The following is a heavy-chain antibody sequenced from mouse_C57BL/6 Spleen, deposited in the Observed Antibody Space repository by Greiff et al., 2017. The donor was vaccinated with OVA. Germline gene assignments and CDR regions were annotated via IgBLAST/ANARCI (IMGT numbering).Heavy chain of an antibody. CDR1: GYSITSDY. D-gene: IGHD4-1*01. J-gene: IGHJ4*01. CDR3: ARYAGTDYYAMDY. CDR2: ISYSGST. Sequence: EVKLLESGPGLAKPSQTLSLTCSVTGYSITSDYWNWIRKFPGNKLEYMGYISYSGSTYYNPSLKSRISITRDTSKNQYYLQLNSVTTEDTATYYCARYAGTDYYAMDYWGQGTSVTVSS. V-gene: IGHV3-8*01.